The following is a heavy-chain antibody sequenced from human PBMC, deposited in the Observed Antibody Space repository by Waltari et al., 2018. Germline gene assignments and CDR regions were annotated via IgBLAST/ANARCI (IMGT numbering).Heavy chain of an antibody. J-gene: IGHJ6*02. CDR3: ARVLHYYGDSRGAHYCGMDV. CDR2: IYHSGST. CDR1: GGSISSSNW. V-gene: IGHV4-4*02. Sequence: QVQLQESGPGLVQPSGTLSLTCAVSGGSISSSNWWSCVRQPPGKGLEWIGEIYHSGSTNYNPSLKRRVTISGDKSKNQFSLKLSAVNAADTAVYYCARVLHYYGDSRGAHYCGMDVWGQGTTVTVSS. D-gene: IGHD4-17*01.